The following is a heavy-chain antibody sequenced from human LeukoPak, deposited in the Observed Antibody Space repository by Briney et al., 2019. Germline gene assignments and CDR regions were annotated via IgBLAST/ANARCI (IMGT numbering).Heavy chain of an antibody. CDR2: IGNSSSYI. J-gene: IGHJ4*02. CDR1: GFIFSSYG. V-gene: IGHV3-21*01. Sequence: GRPLTLSCAVSGFIFSSYGMHWVRRSPGGGLEWVSSIGNSSSYIYYAASEKRRFTISRDNEKTSVYLKMNSLGGEGTSVYYCGRGRDAYNPDYWGQGTLVTVSS. CDR3: GRGRDAYNPDY. D-gene: IGHD5-24*01.